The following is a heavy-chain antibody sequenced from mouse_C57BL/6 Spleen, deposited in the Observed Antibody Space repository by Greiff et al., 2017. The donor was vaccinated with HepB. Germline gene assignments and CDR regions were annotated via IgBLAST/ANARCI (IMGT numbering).Heavy chain of an antibody. J-gene: IGHJ2*01. Sequence: QVQLQQPGAELVKPGASVKMSCKASGYTFTSYWITWVKQRPGQGLEWIGDIYPGSGSTNYNEKFKSKATLTVDTSSSTAYMQLSSLTSEDSAVYYCAREGITTALFDYWGQGTTLTVSS. CDR3: AREGITTALFDY. V-gene: IGHV1-55*01. CDR1: GYTFTSYW. CDR2: IYPGSGST. D-gene: IGHD1-2*01.